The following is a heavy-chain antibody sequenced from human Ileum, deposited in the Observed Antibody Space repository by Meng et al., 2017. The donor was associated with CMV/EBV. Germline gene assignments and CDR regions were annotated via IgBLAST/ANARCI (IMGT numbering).Heavy chain of an antibody. Sequence: DVQLVESGGGLVQPGGSLKLSCAASGFTLSNYWIHWVRQVPGKGLIWVSRINSDANTIDYADSVKGRFTISRDNAKNTLYLQMNSLRAEDTAVYYCARAGSYRHDYWGQGTLVTVSS. CDR2: INSDANTI. V-gene: IGHV3-74*01. CDR3: ARAGSYRHDY. D-gene: IGHD1-26*01. J-gene: IGHJ4*02. CDR1: GFTLSNYW.